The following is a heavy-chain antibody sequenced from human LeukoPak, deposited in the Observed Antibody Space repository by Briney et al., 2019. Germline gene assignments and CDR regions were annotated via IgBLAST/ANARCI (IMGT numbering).Heavy chain of an antibody. J-gene: IGHJ4*02. Sequence: GSLRLSCAASGFTFSSYEMHWVRQAPGKGLEWVSYISSSGSTIYYADSVKGRFTISRDNAKNSLYLQMNSLRAEDTAVYYCARDYGGSSPFDYWGQGTLVTVSS. CDR3: ARDYGGSSPFDY. CDR1: GFTFSSYE. CDR2: ISSSGSTI. D-gene: IGHD4-23*01. V-gene: IGHV3-48*03.